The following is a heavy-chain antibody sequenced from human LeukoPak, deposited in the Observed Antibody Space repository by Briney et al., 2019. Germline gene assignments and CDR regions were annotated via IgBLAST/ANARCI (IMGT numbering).Heavy chain of an antibody. CDR3: ARGHPAGMDV. CDR1: GGTSGSYA. V-gene: IGHV1-69*04. CDR2: IIPILGIA. J-gene: IGHJ6*02. Sequence: GASVKVSCKASGGTSGSYAISWVRQAPGQGLEWMGRIIPILGIANYAQKFQGRVTITADKSTSTAYMELSSLRSEDTAVYYCARGHPAGMDVWGQGTTVTVSS.